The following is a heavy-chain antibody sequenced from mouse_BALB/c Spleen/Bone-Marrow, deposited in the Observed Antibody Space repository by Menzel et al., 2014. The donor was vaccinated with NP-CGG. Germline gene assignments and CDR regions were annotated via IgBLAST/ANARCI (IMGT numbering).Heavy chain of an antibody. D-gene: IGHD1-1*01. CDR2: IDPANGNT. J-gene: IGHJ3*01. CDR3: APYYYGRWFTY. V-gene: IGHV14-3*02. Sequence: VQLQQPGAELVKPGASVKLSCTASGFNIKDPYMHWVKQRPEQGLEWIGRIDPANGNTKYDPKFQGMATITADTSSNTAYLQLSSLTSEDTAVYYCAPYYYGRWFTYWGQGTLVTVSA. CDR1: GFNIKDPY.